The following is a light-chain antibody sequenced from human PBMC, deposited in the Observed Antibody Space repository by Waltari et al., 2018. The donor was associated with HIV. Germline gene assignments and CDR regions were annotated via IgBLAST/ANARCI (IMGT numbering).Light chain of an antibody. CDR1: SSDVGSYNL. CDR3: CSYAGSREV. J-gene: IGLJ2*01. V-gene: IGLV2-23*02. Sequence: QSALTQPASVSGSPGQSIPLSCTGTSSDVGSYNLVSWYQQHPGKAPKLMIYEVNKRPSGVSNRFSGSKSGNTASLTISGLQTEDEADYYCCSYAGSREVFGGGTKLTVL. CDR2: EVN.